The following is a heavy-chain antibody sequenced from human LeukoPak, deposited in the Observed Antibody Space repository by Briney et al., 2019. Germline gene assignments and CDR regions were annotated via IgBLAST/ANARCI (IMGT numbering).Heavy chain of an antibody. J-gene: IGHJ4*02. CDR2: ISGSGGST. CDR3: AKATIFGVVHPPRY. D-gene: IGHD3-3*01. CDR1: GFTFSSYA. Sequence: GGSLRLSCAASGFTFSSYAMSWVRQAPGKGLEWVSAISGSGGSTYYADSVKGRFTISRDNSKNTLYLQMNSLGAEDTAVYYCAKATIFGVVHPPRYWGQGTLVTVSS. V-gene: IGHV3-23*01.